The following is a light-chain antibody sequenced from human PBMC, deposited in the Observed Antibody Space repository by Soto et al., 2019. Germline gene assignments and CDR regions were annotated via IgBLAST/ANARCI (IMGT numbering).Light chain of an antibody. J-gene: IGLJ1*01. CDR2: RNN. CDR1: SSNIGSHS. CDR3: AAWNDSLRV. V-gene: IGLV1-47*01. Sequence: QPVLTQPPSASGTPGQRVTISSSGSSSNIGSHSVFWYQHLPGTAPKLLISRNNQRPSGVPDRFSGPKSGTSASLAISGLRSEDESYYYCAAWNDSLRVFGTGTKVTVL.